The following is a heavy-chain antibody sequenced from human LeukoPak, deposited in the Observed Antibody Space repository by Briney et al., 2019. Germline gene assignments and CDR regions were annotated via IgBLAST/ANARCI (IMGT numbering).Heavy chain of an antibody. J-gene: IGHJ2*01. Sequence: GGSLRLSCAASGFTFSSYWMHWVRQAPGKGLVWVSRINSDGSSTSYADSVKGRFTISRDNAKNTLYLQMNSLRAEDTAVYYCARDGAVGNGYWYFDLWGRGTLVTVSS. CDR1: GFTFSSYW. CDR3: ARDGAVGNGYWYFDL. D-gene: IGHD1-26*01. CDR2: INSDGSST. V-gene: IGHV3-74*01.